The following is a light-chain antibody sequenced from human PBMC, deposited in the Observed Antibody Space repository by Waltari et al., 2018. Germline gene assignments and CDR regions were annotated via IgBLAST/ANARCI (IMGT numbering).Light chain of an antibody. CDR3: CSYAGRGTYV. Sequence: QSALTQPASVSGTPGQSITISCSGTTSDVGSYDLVSWYQQHTGEAPKLLICEVFKRPPDTSSRFSGAKSGRTASLTISGLQPEDEADYYCCSYAGRGTYVFGSGTKVTVL. V-gene: IGLV2-23*02. J-gene: IGLJ1*01. CDR2: EVF. CDR1: TSDVGSYDL.